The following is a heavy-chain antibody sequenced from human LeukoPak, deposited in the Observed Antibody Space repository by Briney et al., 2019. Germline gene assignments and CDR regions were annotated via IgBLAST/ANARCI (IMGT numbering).Heavy chain of an antibody. D-gene: IGHD5-18*01. V-gene: IGHV1-69*05. CDR3: ASSLYSYGYFSDY. J-gene: IGHJ4*02. Sequence: ASVKVSXKASGGTFSSYAISWVRQAPGQGLEWMGRIIPIFGTANYAQKFQGRVTITTDESTSTACMELSSLRSEDTAVYYCASSLYSYGYFSDYWGQGTLVTVSS. CDR2: IIPIFGTA. CDR1: GGTFSSYA.